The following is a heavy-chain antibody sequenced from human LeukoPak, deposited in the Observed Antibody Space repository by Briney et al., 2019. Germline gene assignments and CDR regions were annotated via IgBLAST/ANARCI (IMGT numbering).Heavy chain of an antibody. Sequence: GGSLRLSCAASGLTVSSNYMSWVRQAPGKGLEWVSVIYGGGSTYYADSVKGRFTISRDTSKNTLNLQMNSLSAEDTAVYYFASWPGAWYGEDSWGQGTLVTVSS. CDR3: ASWPGAWYGEDS. V-gene: IGHV3-53*01. CDR2: IYGGGST. CDR1: GLTVSSNY. D-gene: IGHD3-10*01. J-gene: IGHJ4*02.